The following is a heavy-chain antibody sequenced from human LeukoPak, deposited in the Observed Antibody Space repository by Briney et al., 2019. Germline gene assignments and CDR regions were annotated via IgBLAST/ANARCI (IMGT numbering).Heavy chain of an antibody. J-gene: IGHJ4*02. CDR3: ARVTGYMTEDYFDY. V-gene: IGHV4-59*01. CDR2: IYYSGST. Sequence: MPSETLSLTCTVSGGSITSYYWSWIRQPPGKGLEWIGYIYYSGSTNYNPSLKSRVTISVDTSKNQFSLRLSSVTAADTAVYYCARVTGYMTEDYFDYWGQGTLITVSS. CDR1: GGSITSYY. D-gene: IGHD6-13*01.